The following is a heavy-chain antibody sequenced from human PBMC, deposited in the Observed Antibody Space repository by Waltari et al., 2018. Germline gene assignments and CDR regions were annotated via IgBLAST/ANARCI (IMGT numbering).Heavy chain of an antibody. CDR2: VSYSGTT. Sequence: QLQLQESGPRLVRPSETLSLICPVSGVSITSNSHYWAWIRQSPGQGLGWIGTVSYSGTTYISPSLKSRVSVSRDTSKNQVSLILGSVTAADMAVYYCATYIGASVGTAAFDVWGQGTMVTVSS. D-gene: IGHD5-12*01. V-gene: IGHV4-39*01. CDR3: ATYIGASVGTAAFDV. J-gene: IGHJ3*01. CDR1: GVSITSNSHY.